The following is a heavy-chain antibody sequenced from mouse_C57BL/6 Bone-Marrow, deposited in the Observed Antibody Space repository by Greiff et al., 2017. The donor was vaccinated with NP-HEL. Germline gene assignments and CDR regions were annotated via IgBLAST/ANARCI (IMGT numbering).Heavy chain of an antibody. CDR1: GYTFTSYG. D-gene: IGHD2-2*01. CDR3: ATIYYGNDVFDY. CDR2: IYPRSGNT. Sequence: QVQLQQSGAELARPGASVKLSCKASGYTFTSYGISWVKQRTGQGLEWIGEIYPRSGNTYYNEKFKGKATLTADKSSSTAYMELRSLTSEDSAVYFCATIYYGNDVFDYWGQGTTLTVSS. V-gene: IGHV1-81*01. J-gene: IGHJ2*01.